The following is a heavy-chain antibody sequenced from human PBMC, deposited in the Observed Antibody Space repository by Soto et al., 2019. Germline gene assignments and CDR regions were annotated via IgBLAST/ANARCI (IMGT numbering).Heavy chain of an antibody. CDR3: ARDSTWNLKYFHH. CDR1: GFSFSTYY. V-gene: IGHV3-11*01. CDR2: ISRSGSTM. Sequence: QVQLVESGGGLVKPGGSLRLSCEASGFSFSTYYMTWIRQAPGKGLEWVSYISRSGSTMYYADSVTGRFTISRDNTKNSLYLQMNSLSVEDTAVYYCARDSTWNLKYFHHWGQGTLVTVSS. J-gene: IGHJ1*01. D-gene: IGHD1-1*01.